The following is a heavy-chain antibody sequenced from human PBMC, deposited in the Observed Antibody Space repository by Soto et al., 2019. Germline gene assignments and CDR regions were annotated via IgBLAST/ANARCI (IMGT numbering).Heavy chain of an antibody. CDR2: INAGNGNT. J-gene: IGHJ5*02. D-gene: IGHD6-19*01. CDR1: GYTFTSYA. Sequence: GTSVKLSCEASGYTFTSYAMHWVRQAPGQRLEWMGWINAGNGNTKYSQKFQGRVTITRDTSASTAYMELSSLRSEDTAVYYCARVASGWSGDNWFDPWGQGTLVTVSS. CDR3: ARVASGWSGDNWFDP. V-gene: IGHV1-3*01.